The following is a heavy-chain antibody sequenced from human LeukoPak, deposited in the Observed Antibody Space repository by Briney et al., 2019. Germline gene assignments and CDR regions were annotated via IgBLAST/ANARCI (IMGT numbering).Heavy chain of an antibody. CDR1: GFSFTYAW. CDR3: AKDGDSGDFDY. D-gene: IGHD3-10*01. V-gene: IGHV3-30*18. Sequence: PGGSLRLSCVASGFSFTYAWMSWVRQAPGKGLEWVAVISHDGSNKYYADSVRGRFTISRDNSKNTLYLQMNSLRAEDTAVYYCAKDGDSGDFDYWGQGTLVTVSS. J-gene: IGHJ4*02. CDR2: ISHDGSNK.